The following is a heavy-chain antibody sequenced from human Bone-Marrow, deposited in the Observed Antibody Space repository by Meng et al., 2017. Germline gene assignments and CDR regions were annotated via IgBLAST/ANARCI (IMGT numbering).Heavy chain of an antibody. CDR2: IDCNNGGA. D-gene: IGHD6-13*01. V-gene: IGHV1-2*06. Sequence: QVQLGQSGDGVKPPGASVSVSCKASGYTFTGYYIHWVRQAPGQGLEWLGRIDCNNGGAIYAQKFQDRVTMTRDTSITTAYMDLSRLTSDDTAVYYCARDAGRAAGPRWGQGTLVTVSS. CDR3: ARDAGRAAGPR. CDR1: GYTFTGYY. J-gene: IGHJ4*02.